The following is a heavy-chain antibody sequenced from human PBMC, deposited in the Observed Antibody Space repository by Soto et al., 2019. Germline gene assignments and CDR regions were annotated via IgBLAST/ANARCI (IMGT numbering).Heavy chain of an antibody. D-gene: IGHD1-7*01. CDR3: ARDVTGTTPAFDI. Sequence: QVQLQESGPGLVKPSQTLSLTCTVSGGSISSGGYYWSWIRQHPGKGLEWIGYIYYSGSTYYIPSLTSRVTISVATSKNKFSLKLSSVTAADTAVYYCARDVTGTTPAFDIWGQGTMVTVSS. V-gene: IGHV4-31*03. CDR1: GGSISSGGYY. CDR2: IYYSGST. J-gene: IGHJ3*02.